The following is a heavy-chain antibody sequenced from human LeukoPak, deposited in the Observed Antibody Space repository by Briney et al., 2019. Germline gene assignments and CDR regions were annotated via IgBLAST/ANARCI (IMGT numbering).Heavy chain of an antibody. CDR3: ARGGGGYSYGYIPYYYYGMDV. CDR2: INHSGST. Sequence: SETLSLTCAVYGGSFSGYYWSWIRQPPGKGLEWIGEINHSGSTNYNPSLKSRVTISVDTSKNQFPLKLSSVTAADTAVYYCARGGGGYSYGYIPYYYYGMDVWGQGTTVTVSS. CDR1: GGSFSGYY. D-gene: IGHD5-18*01. V-gene: IGHV4-34*01. J-gene: IGHJ6*02.